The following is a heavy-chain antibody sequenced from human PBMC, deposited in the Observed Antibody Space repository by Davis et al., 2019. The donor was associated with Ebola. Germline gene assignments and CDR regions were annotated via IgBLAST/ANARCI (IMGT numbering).Heavy chain of an antibody. D-gene: IGHD4-23*01. V-gene: IGHV4-34*01. CDR2: INHSGST. J-gene: IGHJ6*02. Sequence: SETLSLTCGVYGGSFSGYYWSWIRQPPGKGLEWIGEINHSGSTNYNPSLKSRVTISVDTSKNQFSLKLSSVTAADTAVYYCARRSVVYYYYYGMDVWGQGTTVTVSS. CDR3: ARRSVVYYYYYGMDV. CDR1: GGSFSGYY.